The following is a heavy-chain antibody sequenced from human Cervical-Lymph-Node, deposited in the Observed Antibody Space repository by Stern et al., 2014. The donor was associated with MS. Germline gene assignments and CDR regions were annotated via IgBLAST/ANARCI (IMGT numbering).Heavy chain of an antibody. CDR1: GFTFSTYA. CDR3: TRARGSTWHDALDI. CDR2: ICYDGNNN. V-gene: IGHV3-30*15. D-gene: IGHD6-13*01. J-gene: IGHJ3*02. Sequence: VQLLESGGGVVQPGRSLRLSCAASGFTFSTYAMHWVRQAPGKGLEWLAVICYDGNNNYYAHSVKGRFTISRDNSKNTLFLQMSSLRPEDTAMYYCTRARGSTWHDALDIWGQGTMVTVSS.